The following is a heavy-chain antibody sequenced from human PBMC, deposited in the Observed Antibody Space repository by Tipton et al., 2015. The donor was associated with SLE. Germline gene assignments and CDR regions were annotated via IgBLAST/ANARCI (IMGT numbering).Heavy chain of an antibody. V-gene: IGHV3-21*01. J-gene: IGHJ4*02. CDR2: ISSSSTYI. CDR1: GFTFSSYS. CDR3: ARALYSGYDFLDY. Sequence: EPSGFTFSSYSMNWVRQAPGKGLEWVSSISSSSTYIFYADSVKGRFTISRDNAKNSLYLQMNSLRAEDTAVYYCARALYSGYDFLDYWGQGSLVTVSS. D-gene: IGHD5-12*01.